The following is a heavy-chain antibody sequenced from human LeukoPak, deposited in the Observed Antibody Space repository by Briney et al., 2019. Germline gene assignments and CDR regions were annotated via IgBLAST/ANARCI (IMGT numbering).Heavy chain of an antibody. Sequence: GGSLRLSCVTSGFPLGTYGVHWVRQAPGSGLEWLAYIHYDGYTTNYADSVKGRFTISRENSKNTLYLQMNSLRTEDTAVYYCARSPYSSSWYAGLFWWFDPWGQGTLVTVSS. D-gene: IGHD6-13*01. CDR2: IHYDGYTT. V-gene: IGHV3-30*02. J-gene: IGHJ5*02. CDR1: GFPLGTYG. CDR3: ARSPYSSSWYAGLFWWFDP.